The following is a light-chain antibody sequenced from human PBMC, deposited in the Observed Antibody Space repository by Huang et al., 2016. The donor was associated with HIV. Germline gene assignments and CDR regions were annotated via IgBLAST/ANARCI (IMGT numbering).Light chain of an antibody. J-gene: IGKJ1*01. CDR3: HQYGSSMAT. CDR2: ATS. V-gene: IGKV3-20*01. Sequence: VLTQSPGSLSLSLGDRVTVSCRASQSVASGYLAWYQHKPGQSPRLLVYATSTRASGVPSRFSGSGSGRDFTLTISRLEPEDFGVYYCHQYGSSMATFGQGTKVDI. CDR1: QSVASGY.